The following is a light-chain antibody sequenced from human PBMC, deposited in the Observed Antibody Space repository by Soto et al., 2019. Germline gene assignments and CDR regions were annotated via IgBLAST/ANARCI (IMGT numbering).Light chain of an antibody. CDR2: DVS. J-gene: IGLJ3*02. Sequence: QSALTQPASVSGSPGQSITISCTGTSTDVGAYNYVSWYQQHPGNAHKLIIYDVSKRPSGVSNRFSGSKSGNTAFLIISGLQAEDEADYHCSSKTTRTTGVFGGGTKLTVL. V-gene: IGLV2-14*01. CDR3: SSKTTRTTGV. CDR1: STDVGAYNY.